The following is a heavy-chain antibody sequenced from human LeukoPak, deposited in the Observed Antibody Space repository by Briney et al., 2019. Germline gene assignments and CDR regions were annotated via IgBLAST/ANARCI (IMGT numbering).Heavy chain of an antibody. CDR2: IGTAGDT. CDR1: GFTFGNYD. V-gene: IGHV3-13*01. CDR3: ASSPAYSSSWYAIDN. J-gene: IGHJ4*02. Sequence: GGSLRLSCAASGFTFGNYDMHWVRQAAGKGLEWVSAIGTAGDTYYPGSVKGRFTISRENAKNSLYLQMNSLSAGDTAVYYYASSPAYSSSWYAIDNWGQGTLVTVSS. D-gene: IGHD6-13*01.